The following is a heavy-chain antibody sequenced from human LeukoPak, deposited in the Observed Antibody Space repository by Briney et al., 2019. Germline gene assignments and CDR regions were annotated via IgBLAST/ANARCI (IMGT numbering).Heavy chain of an antibody. Sequence: PGRSLRLSCAASGFTFDDYAMHWVRQGPGKGLEWVSGISWNSGRIGYADSVKGRFIISRDNAKNSLYLQMNSLRSEDTAFYYCAKATYSTSPGYYFDYWGQGTLVTVFS. V-gene: IGHV3-9*01. D-gene: IGHD6-6*01. CDR1: GFTFDDYA. CDR3: AKATYSTSPGYYFDY. J-gene: IGHJ4*02. CDR2: ISWNSGRI.